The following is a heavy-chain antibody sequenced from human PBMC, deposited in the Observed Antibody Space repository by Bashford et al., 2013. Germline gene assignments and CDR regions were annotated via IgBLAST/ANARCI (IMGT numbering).Heavy chain of an antibody. CDR3: ARDPDWSTPFDY. D-gene: IGHD3-9*01. CDR2: ISYDGSNK. Sequence: VRQAPGKGLEWVAVISYDGSNKYYADSVKGRFTISRDNSKNTLYLQMNSLRAEDTAVYYCARDPDWSTPFDYWGQGTLVTVSS. V-gene: IGHV3-30*01. J-gene: IGHJ4*02.